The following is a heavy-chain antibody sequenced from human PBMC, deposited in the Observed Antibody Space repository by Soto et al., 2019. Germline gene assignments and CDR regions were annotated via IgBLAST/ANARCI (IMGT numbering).Heavy chain of an antibody. J-gene: IGHJ6*02. CDR2: IYPGDSDT. CDR1: GYSFTSYW. V-gene: IGHV5-51*01. CDR3: ARHSTGACDFWSGYYGYGMYV. Sequence: PGESLKVSCKGSGYSFTSYWIGWVRQMPGKGLEWMGIIYPGDSDTRYSPSFQGQVTISADKSISTAYLQWSDLKASDTAMSYCARHSTGACDFWSGYYGYGMYVWGQGTTVTVSS. D-gene: IGHD3-3*01.